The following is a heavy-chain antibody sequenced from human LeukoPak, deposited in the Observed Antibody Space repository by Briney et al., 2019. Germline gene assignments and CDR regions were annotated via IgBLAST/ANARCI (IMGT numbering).Heavy chain of an antibody. CDR2: INAGNGNT. CDR3: ARETSEDYDILTGYLP. V-gene: IGHV1-3*01. Sequence: ASVKVSCKASGYIFTSYAMHWVRQAPGQRLEWMGWINAGNGNTKYSQKFQGRVTITRDTSASTAYMELSSLRSEDTAVYYCARETSEDYDILTGYLPWGQGTLVTVSS. CDR1: GYIFTSYA. D-gene: IGHD3-9*01. J-gene: IGHJ5*02.